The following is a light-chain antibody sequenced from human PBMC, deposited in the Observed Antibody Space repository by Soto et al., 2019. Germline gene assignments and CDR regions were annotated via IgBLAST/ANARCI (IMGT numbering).Light chain of an antibody. CDR1: SSDVGGYDY. CDR3: DSFTSSRAYV. Sequence: QSALTQPASVSGSPGQSITISCIGTSSDVGGYDYVSWYQQQSGKAPKLIIYEVSSRPSGVSNRFSGSKSGNTASLTISGLQADDEADYYCDSFTSSRAYVFGVGTKLTVL. J-gene: IGLJ1*01. V-gene: IGLV2-14*01. CDR2: EVS.